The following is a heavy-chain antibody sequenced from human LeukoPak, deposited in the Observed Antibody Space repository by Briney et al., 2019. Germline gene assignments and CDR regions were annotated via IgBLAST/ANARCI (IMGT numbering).Heavy chain of an antibody. Sequence: GGSLRLSCAASGFTFSSYAMSWVRQAPGKGLEWVSAISGSGGGTYYADSVKGRFTISRDNSKNTLYLQMNSPRAEDTAVYYCARPGIAVAGAFDYWGQGTLVTVSS. V-gene: IGHV3-23*01. CDR1: GFTFSSYA. D-gene: IGHD6-19*01. J-gene: IGHJ4*02. CDR2: ISGSGGGT. CDR3: ARPGIAVAGAFDY.